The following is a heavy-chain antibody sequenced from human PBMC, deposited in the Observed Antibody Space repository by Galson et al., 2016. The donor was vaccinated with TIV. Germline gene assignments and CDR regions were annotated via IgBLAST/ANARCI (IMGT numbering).Heavy chain of an antibody. CDR1: GFTVSTNY. J-gene: IGHJ4*02. CDR2: IYSGGST. Sequence: LRLSCAASGFTVSTNYMTWFRQAPGKGLEWVSVIYSGGSTSYADSVEGRFTISIDTSKNTLSLQMNSLRADDTAAYYCATSISTSGAFDYWGQGTLVTVSA. D-gene: IGHD5-12*01. CDR3: ATSISTSGAFDY. V-gene: IGHV3-53*01.